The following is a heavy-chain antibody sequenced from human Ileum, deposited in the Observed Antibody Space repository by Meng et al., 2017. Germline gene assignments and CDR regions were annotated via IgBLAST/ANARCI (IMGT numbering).Heavy chain of an antibody. D-gene: IGHD7-27*01. CDR3: ANGPQYTGTPSY. J-gene: IGHJ4*01. Sequence: GESLKISCTASEFVFTKYELMWVRQPPGKGLEYISYISDGGNTLRYADSVEGRFTISRDNDKNSLYLQMESLRVEDTALYYCANGPQYTGTPSYWGHGTLVTVSS. CDR2: ISDGGNTL. CDR1: EFVFTKYE. V-gene: IGHV3-48*03.